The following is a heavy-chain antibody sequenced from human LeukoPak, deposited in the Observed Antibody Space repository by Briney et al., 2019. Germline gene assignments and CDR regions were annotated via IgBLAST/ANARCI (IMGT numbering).Heavy chain of an antibody. Sequence: SETLSLTCAVYGGSFSGYYWSWIRQPPGKGLEWIGEINHSGSTNYNPSLKSRVTISVDTSKNQFSLKLSSVTAADTAVYYCARGSLGVYYYGSGSYYRYWGQGTLVTVSS. V-gene: IGHV4-34*01. D-gene: IGHD3-10*01. CDR2: INHSGST. J-gene: IGHJ4*02. CDR1: GGSFSGYY. CDR3: ARGSLGVYYYGSGSYYRY.